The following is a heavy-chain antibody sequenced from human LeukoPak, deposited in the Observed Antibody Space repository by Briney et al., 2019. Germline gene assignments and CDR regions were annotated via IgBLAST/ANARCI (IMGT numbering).Heavy chain of an antibody. J-gene: IGHJ4*02. V-gene: IGHV3-64D*06. CDR1: GFVFSIYT. CDR2: ISGSGNGGSI. D-gene: IGHD3-16*01. CDR3: VKDFGRVRGTPDS. Sequence: GGSLRLSCSASGFVFSIYTMYWVRQAPGKGPEYVSPISGSGNGGSIYYADSVKGRFTISRDDSKRILYLQMNGLRSEDTAVYYCVKDFGRVRGTPDSWGQGTLVTVSS.